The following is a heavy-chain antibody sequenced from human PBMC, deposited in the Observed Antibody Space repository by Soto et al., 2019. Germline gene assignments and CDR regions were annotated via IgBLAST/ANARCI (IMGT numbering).Heavy chain of an antibody. V-gene: IGHV3-74*03. D-gene: IGHD5-18*01. J-gene: IGHJ4*02. CDR3: AADPDSYGFSYFDY. CDR1: GFTFIGYW. CDR2: ISSDGSRT. Sequence: PGGSLILSCVASGFTFIGYWMHWVRQAPGKGLVWVSRISSDGSRTAYADSVKGRFTISRDNARNTLYLQMNSLRAEDTAMYYCAADPDSYGFSYFDYWGQGALVSVSS.